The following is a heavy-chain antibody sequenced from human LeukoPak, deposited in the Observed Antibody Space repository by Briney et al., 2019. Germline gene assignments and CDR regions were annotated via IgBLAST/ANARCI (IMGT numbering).Heavy chain of an antibody. CDR2: ISGSGGST. D-gene: IGHD3-3*01. CDR3: ANPPHRTYYDFWSGYYFSH. V-gene: IGHV3-23*01. CDR1: GFTFSSYA. J-gene: IGHJ6*02. Sequence: GGSLRLSCAASGFTFSSYAMSWVRQAPGKGLEWVSAISGSGGSTYYADSVKGRFTISRDNSKNTLYLQMNSLRAEDTAVYYCANPPHRTYYDFWSGYYFSHWGQGTTVTVSS.